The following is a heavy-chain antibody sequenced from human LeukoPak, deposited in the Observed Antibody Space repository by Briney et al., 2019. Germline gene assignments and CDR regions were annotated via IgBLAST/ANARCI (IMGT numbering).Heavy chain of an antibody. V-gene: IGHV4-59*01. Sequence: PSETLSLTCTVSGGSISSYYWSWIRQPPGKGLEWIGYIYDSGSTNYNPSLKSRVTISVDTSKNQFSLKLSSVTAADTAVYYCARAVYYDSSGYYFFDYWGQGTLVTVSS. CDR3: ARAVYYDSSGYYFFDY. J-gene: IGHJ4*02. D-gene: IGHD3-22*01. CDR2: IYDSGST. CDR1: GGSISSYY.